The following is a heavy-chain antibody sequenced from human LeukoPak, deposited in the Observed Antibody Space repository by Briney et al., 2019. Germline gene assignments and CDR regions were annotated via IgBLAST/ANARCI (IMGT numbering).Heavy chain of an antibody. V-gene: IGHV4-39*01. D-gene: IGHD1-1*01. CDR3: ARLWRAAIDY. J-gene: IGHJ4*02. CDR2: FYYSGST. CDR1: GGSISSSSYY. Sequence: SETLSLTCTVVSGGSISSSSYYWGWIRQPPGKGLEWIGSFYYSGSTYYNPSLKSRVTISADTSKNQFSLKLSSVTAADMAVYYCARLWRAAIDYGGQGILVTVSS.